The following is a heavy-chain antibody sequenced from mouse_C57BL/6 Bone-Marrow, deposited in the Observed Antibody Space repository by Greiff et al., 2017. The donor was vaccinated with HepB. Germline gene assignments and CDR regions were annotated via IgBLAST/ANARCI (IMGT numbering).Heavy chain of an antibody. D-gene: IGHD1-1*01. Sequence: EVHLVESGGGLVKPGGSLKLSCAASGFTFSSYAMSWVRQTPEKRLEWVATISDGGSYTYYPDNVKGRFTISRDNAKNNLYLQMSHLKSEDTAMYYCARAPSITTVVAKGDYAMDYWGQGTSVTVSS. CDR1: GFTFSSYA. J-gene: IGHJ4*01. V-gene: IGHV5-4*01. CDR3: ARAPSITTVVAKGDYAMDY. CDR2: ISDGGSYT.